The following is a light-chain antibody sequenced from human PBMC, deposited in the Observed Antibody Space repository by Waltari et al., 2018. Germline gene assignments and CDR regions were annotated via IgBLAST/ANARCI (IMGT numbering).Light chain of an antibody. CDR3: QTWGSGIVT. V-gene: IGLV4-69*01. CDR2: LNSDGSH. Sequence: QPVLTQSPSASASLGASVKLTCTLSTGHSDFAIAWHQQQPERPPRYLIKLNSDGSHTKGDAIPDRFAGSRSGAERYLTISSLQSEDEAAYYCQTWGSGIVTFGGGTQLTVL. J-gene: IGLJ2*01. CDR1: TGHSDFA.